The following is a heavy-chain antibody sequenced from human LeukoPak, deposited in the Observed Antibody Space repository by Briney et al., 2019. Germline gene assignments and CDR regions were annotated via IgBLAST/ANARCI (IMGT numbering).Heavy chain of an antibody. CDR1: GYTLTELS. Sequence: ASVKVSCKVSGYTLTELSMHWVRQAPGKGLEWMGGFDPEDGETIYAQKFQGRVTMTEDTSTDTAYMELSSLRSEDTAVYYCAKSGQSYFDPTPYYYYGMDVWGQGTTVTVSS. CDR2: FDPEDGET. D-gene: IGHD3-9*01. CDR3: AKSGQSYFDPTPYYYYGMDV. J-gene: IGHJ6*02. V-gene: IGHV1-24*01.